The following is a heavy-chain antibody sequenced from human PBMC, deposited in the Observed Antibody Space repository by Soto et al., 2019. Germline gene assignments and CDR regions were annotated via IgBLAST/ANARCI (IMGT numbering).Heavy chain of an antibody. CDR1: GYTFTSCG. CDR3: ARGSGHLYDFWSGYLNYYYYYGMDV. Sequence: GASVKVSCKASGYTFTSCGISWVRQAPGQGLEWMGWISAYNGNTNYAQKLQGRVTMTTDTSTSTAYMELRSLRSDDTAVYYCARGSGHLYDFWSGYLNYYYYYGMDVWGQGTTVTVSS. D-gene: IGHD3-3*01. J-gene: IGHJ6*02. CDR2: ISAYNGNT. V-gene: IGHV1-18*01.